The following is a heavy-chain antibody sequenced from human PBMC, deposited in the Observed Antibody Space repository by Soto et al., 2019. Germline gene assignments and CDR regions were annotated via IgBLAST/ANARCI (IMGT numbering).Heavy chain of an antibody. D-gene: IGHD6-19*01. CDR3: ARGMTVAANWFDP. CDR2: IKQDGSEK. V-gene: IGHV3-7*02. J-gene: IGHJ5*02. Sequence: GGSLRLSCAASGFTFSTYWMNWVRQAPGKGPEWVANIKQDGSEKYYVDSAKGRFTISRDNAKNSLALQMNSLSPEDTAVYYCARGMTVAANWFDPWGQGTLVTVSS. CDR1: GFTFSTYW.